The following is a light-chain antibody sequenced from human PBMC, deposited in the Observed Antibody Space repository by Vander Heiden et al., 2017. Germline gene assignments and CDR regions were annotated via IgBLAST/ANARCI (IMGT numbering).Light chain of an antibody. CDR3: QAWDSSTGG. Sequence: SYELIQAPSVSVSPGQTASITCSGDKLGDKYAYWYQQKPGQSPGLVIYQDTKRPSGIPERFSGSNSGNTATLTISGTQAMDEADYYCQAWDSSTGGCGGGTKL. J-gene: IGLJ3*02. CDR2: QDT. V-gene: IGLV3-1*01. CDR1: KLGDKY.